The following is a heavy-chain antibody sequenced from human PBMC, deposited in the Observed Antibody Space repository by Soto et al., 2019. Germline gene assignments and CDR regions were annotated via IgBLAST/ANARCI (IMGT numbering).Heavy chain of an antibody. V-gene: IGHV3-53*01. D-gene: IGHD5-12*01. J-gene: IGHJ4*02. CDR2: IYSGGTI. CDR1: GFTVTIND. CDR3: HGYGY. Sequence: EVQVVESGGGLVQPGGSLRLSCAVSGFTVTINDMSWVRQAPGKGLEWVSVIYSGGTIFYADSVKGRFTISRDTSKNTLYLQTNSLRGDDTAVYYCHGYGYWGQGTLVTVSS.